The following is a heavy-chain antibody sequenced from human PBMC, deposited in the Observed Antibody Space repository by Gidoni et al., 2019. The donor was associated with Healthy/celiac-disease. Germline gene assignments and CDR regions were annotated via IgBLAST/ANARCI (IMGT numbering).Heavy chain of an antibody. CDR3: ASPHFTRSGSYGY. V-gene: IGHV3-23*01. Sequence: STYYADSVKGRFTISRDNSKNTLYLQMNSLRAEDTAVYYCASPHFTRSGSYGYWGQGTLVTVSS. CDR2: ST. D-gene: IGHD1-26*01. J-gene: IGHJ4*02.